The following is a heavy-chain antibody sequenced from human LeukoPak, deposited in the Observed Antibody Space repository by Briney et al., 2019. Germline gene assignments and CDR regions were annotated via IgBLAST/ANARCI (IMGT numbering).Heavy chain of an antibody. Sequence: GGSLRLSCAASGFIFSSYGMHWVRQAPGKGLEWVAVIWYDGSNKYYADSVKGRFTISRDNSKNTLYLQMNSLRAEDTAVYYCARDTAGAAAGLNSDLDYWGQGTLVTVSS. V-gene: IGHV3-33*01. CDR3: ARDTAGAAAGLNSDLDY. D-gene: IGHD6-13*01. J-gene: IGHJ4*02. CDR2: IWYDGSNK. CDR1: GFIFSSYG.